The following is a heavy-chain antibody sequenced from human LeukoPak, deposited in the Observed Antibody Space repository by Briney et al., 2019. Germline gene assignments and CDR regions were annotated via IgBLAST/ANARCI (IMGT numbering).Heavy chain of an antibody. CDR1: GFTFSSYG. CDR3: AKTRGTIVLMVYALDY. V-gene: IGHV3-30*18. Sequence: PGGSLRLSCAASGFTFSSYGMHWVRQAPGKGLEGVAVISYDGSNKYYADSVKGRFTISRDNSKNTLYLQMNSLRAEDTAIYYCAKTRGTIVLMVYALDYWGQGTLVTVSS. D-gene: IGHD2-8*01. CDR2: ISYDGSNK. J-gene: IGHJ4*02.